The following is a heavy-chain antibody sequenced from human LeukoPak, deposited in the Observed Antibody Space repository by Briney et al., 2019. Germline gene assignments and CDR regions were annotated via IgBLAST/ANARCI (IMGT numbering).Heavy chain of an antibody. D-gene: IGHD6-6*01. CDR3: ARDSDSSSTHAMYYYYYYMDV. Sequence: GGSLRLSCAASGFTFSSYAMYWVRQAPGKGLEWVAVISYDGSNKYYADSVKGRFTISRDNSKNTLYLQMDSLRAEDTAVYYCARDSDSSSTHAMYYYYYYMDVWGKGTTVTVSS. CDR1: GFTFSSYA. J-gene: IGHJ6*03. CDR2: ISYDGSNK. V-gene: IGHV3-30*04.